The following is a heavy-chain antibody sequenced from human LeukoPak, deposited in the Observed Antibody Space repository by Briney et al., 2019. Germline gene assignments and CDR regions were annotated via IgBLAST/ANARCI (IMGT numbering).Heavy chain of an antibody. J-gene: IGHJ4*02. D-gene: IGHD3-22*01. V-gene: IGHV4-34*01. CDR3: ARRLTTYYYDSSGYYFDY. CDR2: INHSGST. CDR1: GGSFSGYY. Sequence: SETLSLTCAVYGGSFSGYYWSWIRQPPGKGLEWIGEINHSGSTNYNPSLKSRVTISVDTSKNQFSLKLSSVTAADTAVYYCARRLTTYYYDSSGYYFDYWGQGTLVTVSS.